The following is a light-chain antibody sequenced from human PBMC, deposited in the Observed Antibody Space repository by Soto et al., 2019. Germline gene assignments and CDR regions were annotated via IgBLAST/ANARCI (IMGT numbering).Light chain of an antibody. CDR2: LGS. V-gene: IGKV2-28*01. CDR3: MQTLQTWT. J-gene: IGKJ1*01. CDR1: QSLLHSNGYNY. Sequence: DIVMTQSPLSLPVTPGEPASISCRSSQSLLHSNGYNYLDWYLQKPGQSPHLLIYLGSNRASGVPDRFSGSGSGTDFTLNISRVEAEDVGVYYCMQTLQTWTFGQGT.